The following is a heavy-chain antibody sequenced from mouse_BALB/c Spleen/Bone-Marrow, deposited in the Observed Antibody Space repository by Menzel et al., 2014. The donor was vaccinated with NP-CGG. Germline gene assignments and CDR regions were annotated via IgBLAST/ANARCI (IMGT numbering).Heavy chain of an antibody. Sequence: VQLQQSGAELAKPGASVKVSCKASGYTFTSYWMHWVKQRPGQGLEWIGYINPSTGYTEYNQKFKDKATLTADKSSSTAYMQLSSLTSEDSAVYYCANYGSPSYYFDYWGQGTTLTVSS. CDR3: ANYGSPSYYFDY. CDR2: INPSTGYT. D-gene: IGHD1-1*01. V-gene: IGHV1-7*01. J-gene: IGHJ2*01. CDR1: GYTFTSYW.